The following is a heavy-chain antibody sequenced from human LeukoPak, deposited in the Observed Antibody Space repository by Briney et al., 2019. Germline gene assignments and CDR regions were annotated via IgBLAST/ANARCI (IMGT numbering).Heavy chain of an antibody. D-gene: IGHD6-19*01. V-gene: IGHV3-74*01. CDR2: INSDGSST. CDR3: ARSAQWLVRGLYYYYGMDV. CDR1: GFTFSSYW. J-gene: IGHJ6*02. Sequence: RLGGSLRLSCAASGFTFSSYWMHWVRQAPGKGLVWVSRINSDGSSTSYADSVKGRFTISRDNAKNTLYLQMNSLRAEDTAVYYCARSAQWLVRGLYYYYGMDVWGQGTTVTVSS.